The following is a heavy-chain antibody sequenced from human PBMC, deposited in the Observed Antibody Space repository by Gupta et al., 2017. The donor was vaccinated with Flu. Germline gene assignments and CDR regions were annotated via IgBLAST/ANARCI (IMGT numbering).Heavy chain of an antibody. V-gene: IGHV1-2*02. D-gene: IGHD2/OR15-2a*01. CDR2: INPDSGGT. CDR3: TRAPSIAGWYFDL. J-gene: IGHJ2*01. Sequence: QVQLVQSGAEVQKPGASVRVSCEASGYTFTDDYLHWVRQAPGQGLEWMGWINPDSGGTFYAQKFQGRVTMTRDTSISTVYMEMNRLRSDDTAVYYCTRAPSIAGWYFDLWGRGTLVTVSS. CDR1: GYTFTDDY.